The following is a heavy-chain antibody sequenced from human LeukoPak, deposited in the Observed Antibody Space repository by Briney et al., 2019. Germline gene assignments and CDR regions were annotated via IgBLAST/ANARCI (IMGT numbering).Heavy chain of an antibody. CDR2: IYYSGST. J-gene: IGHJ4*02. V-gene: IGHV4-39*07. CDR1: GGSISSSSYY. D-gene: IGHD3-3*01. Sequence: SETLSLTCTVSGGSISSSSYYWGWIRQPPGKGLEWIGSIYYSGSTYYNPSLKSRVTISVDTSKNQFSLKLSSVTAADTAVYYCARDLSVGDFWSGYYTLPFDYWGQGTLVTVSS. CDR3: ARDLSVGDFWSGYYTLPFDY.